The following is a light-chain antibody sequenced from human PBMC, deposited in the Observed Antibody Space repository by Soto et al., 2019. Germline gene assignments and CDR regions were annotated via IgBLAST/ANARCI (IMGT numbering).Light chain of an antibody. CDR2: EAT. CDR1: SSDIGSYNF. J-gene: IGLJ3*02. V-gene: IGLV2-23*01. CDR3: CSYAGTSSWV. Sequence: QSALTQPASVSGSPGQSITISCTGTSSDIGSYNFVSWYQQRPGRAPELMIFEATKRPSGVPPRFSGSKSGNTASLTISGLQAEDEADYYCCSYAGTSSWVFGGGTKVTVL.